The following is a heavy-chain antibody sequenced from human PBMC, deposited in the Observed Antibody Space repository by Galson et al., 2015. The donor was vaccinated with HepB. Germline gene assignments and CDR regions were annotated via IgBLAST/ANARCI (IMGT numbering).Heavy chain of an antibody. J-gene: IGHJ4*02. CDR2: ISGSGGST. V-gene: IGHV3-23*01. Sequence: SLRLSCAASGFSFSSYNMNWVRQAPGKGLEWVSAISGSGGSTYYADSVKGRFTISRDNSKNTLYLQMNSLRAEDTAVYYCAIMVVAATGAFDYWGQGTLVTVSS. CDR1: GFSFSSYN. CDR3: AIMVVAATGAFDY. D-gene: IGHD2-15*01.